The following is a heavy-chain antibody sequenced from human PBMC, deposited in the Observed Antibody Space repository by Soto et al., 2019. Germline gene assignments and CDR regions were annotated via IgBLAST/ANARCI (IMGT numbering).Heavy chain of an antibody. CDR3: GRRIDV. J-gene: IGHJ6*02. CDR2: IKQDGSEQ. CDR1: GFTFSSYW. Sequence: EVQLVESGGGLVQPGGSLRLSCAASGFTFSSYWMSWVRQAPGKGLEWVANIKQDGSEQYYVDSVKSRFTISRDNAQNSLYLQIDRLRAEENAFYYWGRRIDVWGQGITVTVSS. V-gene: IGHV3-7*01.